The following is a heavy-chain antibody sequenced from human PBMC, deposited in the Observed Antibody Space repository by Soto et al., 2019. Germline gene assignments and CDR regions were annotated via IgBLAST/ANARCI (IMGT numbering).Heavy chain of an antibody. Sequence: WASVKVSCKASGGTFSSYAISWVRQAPGQGLEWMGGIIPIFGTANYAQKFQGRVTITADESTSTAYMELSSLRSEDTAVYYCAREDIVVVPAAIAYYYYGMDVWGQGTTVTVSS. CDR2: IIPIFGTA. CDR3: AREDIVVVPAAIAYYYYGMDV. V-gene: IGHV1-69*13. J-gene: IGHJ6*02. D-gene: IGHD2-2*02. CDR1: GGTFSSYA.